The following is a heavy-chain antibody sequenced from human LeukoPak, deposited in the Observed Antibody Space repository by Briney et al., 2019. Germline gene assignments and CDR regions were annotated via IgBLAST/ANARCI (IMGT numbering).Heavy chain of an antibody. J-gene: IGHJ3*02. CDR2: IYYSGST. D-gene: IGHD2-15*01. Sequence: SETLSLTCTVSGGSINSGDYYWVWIRQPPGKGLEWIGSIYYSGSTSYNPSLKSRVTISVDTSKNQFSLKLSSVTAADTAVYYCAREYCSGGSCYSSNIAFDIWGQGTMVTVSS. V-gene: IGHV4-39*07. CDR1: GGSINSGDYY. CDR3: AREYCSGGSCYSSNIAFDI.